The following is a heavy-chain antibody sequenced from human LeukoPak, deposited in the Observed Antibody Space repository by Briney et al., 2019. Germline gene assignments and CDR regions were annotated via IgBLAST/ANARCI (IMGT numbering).Heavy chain of an antibody. Sequence: PGGSLRLSCAASGFTFTDYFMSWIRQAPGKGLEWVSYISISSSTIYYADSVKGRFTISRDNAENSLYLQVNSLRAEDTAVYYCARGLTGGDPVWGQGTLVTVSS. J-gene: IGHJ4*02. CDR2: ISISSSTI. CDR3: ARGLTGGDPV. V-gene: IGHV3-11*04. D-gene: IGHD7-27*01. CDR1: GFTFTDYF.